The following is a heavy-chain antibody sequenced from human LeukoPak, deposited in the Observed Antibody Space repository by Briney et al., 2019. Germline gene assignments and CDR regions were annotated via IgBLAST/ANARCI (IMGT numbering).Heavy chain of an antibody. V-gene: IGHV3-30*18. J-gene: IGHJ4*02. Sequence: GGSLRLSCGASGFTFSSYGMHWVRQAPGKGLEWVAVISYDGSNKYYADSVKGRFTISRDNSKNTLYLQMNSLRAEDTAVYYCAKAPRGYSYGYYYFDYWGQGTLVTVPS. CDR2: ISYDGSNK. CDR1: GFTFSSYG. D-gene: IGHD5-18*01. CDR3: AKAPRGYSYGYYYFDY.